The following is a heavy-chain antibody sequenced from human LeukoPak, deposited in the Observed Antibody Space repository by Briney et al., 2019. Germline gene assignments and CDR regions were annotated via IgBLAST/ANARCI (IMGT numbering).Heavy chain of an antibody. Sequence: GGSLKISCKGSGYSFTSYWIGWGRQVPGKGLEGMGIIYPGDSDTRYSPSFQGQVTISADKSISTAYLQWSSLKASDTAMYYCARMVAVAGTVDYWGQGTLVTVSS. CDR2: IYPGDSDT. CDR3: ARMVAVAGTVDY. CDR1: GYSFTSYW. V-gene: IGHV5-51*01. D-gene: IGHD6-19*01. J-gene: IGHJ4*02.